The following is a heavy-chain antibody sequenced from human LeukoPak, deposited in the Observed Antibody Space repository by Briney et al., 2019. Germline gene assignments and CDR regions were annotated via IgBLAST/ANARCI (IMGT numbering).Heavy chain of an antibody. Sequence: SETLSLTCTVSGGSISSYYWSWIRQPPGKGLEWIGYIYYSGSTNYNPSLKSRVTISVDTSKNQFSLKLSSVTAADTAVYYCAKSDYDRRRMDVWGQGTTVTVSS. V-gene: IGHV4-59*01. CDR1: GGSISSYY. CDR3: AKSDYDRRRMDV. J-gene: IGHJ6*02. D-gene: IGHD5-12*01. CDR2: IYYSGST.